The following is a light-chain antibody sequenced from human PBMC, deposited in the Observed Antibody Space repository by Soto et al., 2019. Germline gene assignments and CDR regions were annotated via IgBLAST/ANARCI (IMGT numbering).Light chain of an antibody. Sequence: QSALTQPDSVSGSPGQSITTSCTGTSXDVGGYNYVSWYQQHPGKAPKLMIYEVSNRPSGVSNRFSGSKFGNTASLTISGLQAEDEADYYCSSYTSSSTSVVFGGGTKVTLL. CDR1: SXDVGGYNY. J-gene: IGLJ2*01. V-gene: IGLV2-14*01. CDR3: SSYTSSSTSVV. CDR2: EVS.